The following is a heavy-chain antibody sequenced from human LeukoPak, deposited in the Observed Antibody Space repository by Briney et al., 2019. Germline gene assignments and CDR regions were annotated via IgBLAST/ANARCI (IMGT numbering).Heavy chain of an antibody. CDR1: GFTFDDYA. Sequence: PGRSLRLSCAASGFTFDDYAMHWVRQAPGKGLEWVSGISWNSGSIGYADSVKGRFTISRDNAKYSLYLQMNSLRAEDTALYYCAKFAERSMATINSDYWGQGTLVTVSS. J-gene: IGHJ4*02. D-gene: IGHD5-24*01. CDR3: AKFAERSMATINSDY. CDR2: ISWNSGSI. V-gene: IGHV3-9*01.